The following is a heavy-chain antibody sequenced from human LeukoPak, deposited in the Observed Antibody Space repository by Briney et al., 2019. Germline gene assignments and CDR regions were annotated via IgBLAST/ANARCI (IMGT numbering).Heavy chain of an antibody. CDR3: AKAGTGYYDLSGHYSSYFEY. Sequence: PGGSLRLSCEASRITFSSYGFYWVRQPPGRGLEWVAFIRYDGTIQYYAHSVKGRFTIYRDNSKNTLYLQMNSLRAEDTAVYYCAKAGTGYYDLSGHYSSYFEYWGQGTLVTVSS. D-gene: IGHD3-22*01. CDR1: RITFSSYG. V-gene: IGHV3-30*02. J-gene: IGHJ4*02. CDR2: IRYDGTIQ.